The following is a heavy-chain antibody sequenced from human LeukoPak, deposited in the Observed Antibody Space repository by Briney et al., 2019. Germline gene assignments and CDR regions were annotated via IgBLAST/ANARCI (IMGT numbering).Heavy chain of an antibody. D-gene: IGHD6-6*01. J-gene: IGHJ6*04. CDR2: IRSKANSYAT. CDR1: GFTFSGSA. V-gene: IGHV3-73*01. Sequence: GGSLRLSCAASGFTFSGSAMHWVRQASGKGLEWVGRIRSKANSYATAYAASVKGRFTISRDDSKNTAYLQMNSLKTEDTAVYYCTRIEYSSSSSPVDVWGKGTTVTASS. CDR3: TRIEYSSSSSPVDV.